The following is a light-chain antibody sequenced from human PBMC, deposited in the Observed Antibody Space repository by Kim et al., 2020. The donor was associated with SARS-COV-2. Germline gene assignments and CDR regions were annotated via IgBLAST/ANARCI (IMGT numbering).Light chain of an antibody. CDR3: QQRSNWPLT. V-gene: IGKV3-11*01. CDR2: DAS. CDR1: QSVSSY. Sequence: LSPGERATLSCRASQSVSSYLAWYQQKPGQAPRLLIYDASNRATGIPARFSGSGSGTDFTLTISSLEPEDSAVYYCQQRSNWPLTFGGGTKVDIK. J-gene: IGKJ4*01.